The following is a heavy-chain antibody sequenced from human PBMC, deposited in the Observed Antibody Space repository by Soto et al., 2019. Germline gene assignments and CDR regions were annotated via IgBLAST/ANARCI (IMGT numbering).Heavy chain of an antibody. Sequence: LSLTCTVSGGSISSSSYYWGWIRQPPGKGLEWIGSIYYSGSTYYNPSLKSRVTISVDTSKNQFSLKLSSVTAADTAVYYCARHDGIVVVPAATLRRYGMDVWGQGTTVTVSS. J-gene: IGHJ6*02. CDR1: GGSISSSSYY. CDR2: IYYSGST. V-gene: IGHV4-39*01. D-gene: IGHD2-2*01. CDR3: ARHDGIVVVPAATLRRYGMDV.